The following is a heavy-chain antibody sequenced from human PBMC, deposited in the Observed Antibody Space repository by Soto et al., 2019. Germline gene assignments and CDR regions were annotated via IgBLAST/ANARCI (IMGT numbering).Heavy chain of an antibody. CDR3: ARDRDIAAAGMDY. CDR2: IWYDGSNK. J-gene: IGHJ4*02. D-gene: IGHD6-13*01. CDR1: GFTFSSYG. Sequence: GGSLRLSCAASGFTFSSYGMHWVRQAPGKGLEWVAVIWYDGSNKYYADSVKGRLTISRDNSKNTLYLQMNSLRAEDTAVYYCARDRDIAAAGMDYWGQGTLVTVSS. V-gene: IGHV3-33*01.